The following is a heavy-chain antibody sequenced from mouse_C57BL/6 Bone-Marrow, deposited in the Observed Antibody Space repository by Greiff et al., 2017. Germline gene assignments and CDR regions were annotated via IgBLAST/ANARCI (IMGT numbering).Heavy chain of an antibody. J-gene: IGHJ3*01. CDR1: GYAFSSSW. V-gene: IGHV1-82*01. D-gene: IGHD1-1*01. CDR3: ARPYYYGSSYVAY. CDR2: IYPGDGDT. Sequence: QVQLQQSGPELVKPGASVKISCKASGYAFSSSWMNWVKQRPGKGLEWIGRIYPGDGDTNYNGKFKGKATLTADKSSSTAYMELSSLTSEDSAVYFCARPYYYGSSYVAYWGQGTLVTVSA.